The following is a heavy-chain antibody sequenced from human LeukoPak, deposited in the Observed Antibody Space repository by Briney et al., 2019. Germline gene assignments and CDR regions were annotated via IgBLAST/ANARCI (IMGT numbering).Heavy chain of an antibody. CDR2: IIPIFGTA. J-gene: IGHJ4*02. V-gene: IGHV1-69*06. D-gene: IGHD3-10*01. CDR3: AREMVRGVILFDY. CDR1: GGTFSSYA. Sequence: ASVKVSCKASGGTFSSYAISWVRQAPGQGLEWMGGIIPIFGTANYAQKFQGRVTITADKSASTAYMELSSLRSEDTAVYYCAREMVRGVILFDYWGQGTLVTVSS.